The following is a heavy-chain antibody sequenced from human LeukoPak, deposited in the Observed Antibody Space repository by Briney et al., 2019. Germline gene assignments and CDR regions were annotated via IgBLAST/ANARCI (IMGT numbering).Heavy chain of an antibody. J-gene: IGHJ4*02. D-gene: IGHD3-22*01. V-gene: IGHV3-20*04. Sequence: GSLRLSCAASGFTFDDYGFTWVRQAPGKGLEWVSGINWNGGSTGYADSVKGRFTISRDNAKNFLYLQMNSLRAEDTALYYCARDRDSSSGYYYLFDYWGQGTLVTVSS. CDR2: INWNGGST. CDR1: GFTFDDYG. CDR3: ARDRDSSSGYYYLFDY.